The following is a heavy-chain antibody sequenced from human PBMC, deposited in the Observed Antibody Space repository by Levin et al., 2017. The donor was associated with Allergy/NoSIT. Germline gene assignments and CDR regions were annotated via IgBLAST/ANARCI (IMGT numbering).Heavy chain of an antibody. Sequence: PGGSLRLSCAASGFTFSNYYMHWVRQAPGTGLVWVSRVFSDGSITDYADSVKGRFTISRDNARNTLYLQMNSLRAEDTAVYYCARGGCSSTSCLDNWGQGILVTVSS. V-gene: IGHV3-74*01. CDR2: VFSDGSIT. J-gene: IGHJ4*02. CDR1: GFTFSNYY. CDR3: ARGGCSSTSCLDN. D-gene: IGHD2-2*01.